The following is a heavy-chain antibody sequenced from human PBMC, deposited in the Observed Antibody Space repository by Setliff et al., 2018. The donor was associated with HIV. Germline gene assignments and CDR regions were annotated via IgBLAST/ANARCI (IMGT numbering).Heavy chain of an antibody. V-gene: IGHV4-38-2*02. D-gene: IGHD3-10*01. J-gene: IGHJ4*02. CDR3: ARELLRSWDGSENSYKPYYFDY. CDR2: IYARGST. Sequence: SETLSLTCAVSGYAISSGYYWGWIRRPPGKGLEWIGSIYARGSTYYNPSLKSRVTISVDTSKNQFSLKLSSVTAADTAVYYCARELLRSWDGSENSYKPYYFDYWGQGTLVTSPQ. CDR1: GYAISSGYY.